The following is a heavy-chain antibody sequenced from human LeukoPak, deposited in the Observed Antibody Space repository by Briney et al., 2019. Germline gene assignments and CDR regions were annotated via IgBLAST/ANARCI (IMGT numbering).Heavy chain of an antibody. CDR1: GGSISSGDYY. V-gene: IGHV4-30-4*08. Sequence: SETLSLTCIVSGGSISSGDYYWSWVRQPPGKGLEWIGYIYYSGSTYYNPSLKSRVTISVDTSKNQFSLKLSSVTAADTAVYYCTRGGYGSGIDNWFDSWGQGTLVTVSS. CDR3: TRGGYGSGIDNWFDS. CDR2: IYYSGST. D-gene: IGHD3-10*01. J-gene: IGHJ5*01.